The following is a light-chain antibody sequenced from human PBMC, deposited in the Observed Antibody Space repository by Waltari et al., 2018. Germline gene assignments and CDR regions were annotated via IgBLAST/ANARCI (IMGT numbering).Light chain of an antibody. Sequence: QSALTQPASVSGSPGQSITISCTGTSSDVGSYNLVSWYQHHPGKAPKLMLYEGSKRPSGVSNRFSGSKPGNTASLTISGLQAEDEADYYCCSYAGSNTYVFGTGTKVTVL. CDR3: CSYAGSNTYV. CDR2: EGS. V-gene: IGLV2-23*01. J-gene: IGLJ1*01. CDR1: SSDVGSYNL.